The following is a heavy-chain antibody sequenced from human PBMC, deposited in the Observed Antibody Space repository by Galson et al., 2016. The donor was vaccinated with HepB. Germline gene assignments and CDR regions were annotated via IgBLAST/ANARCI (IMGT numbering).Heavy chain of an antibody. CDR3: AKDPLLRDEDPKFLDY. J-gene: IGHJ4*02. D-gene: IGHD3-3*01. Sequence: SLRLSCAVSGFRFSRSGMHWVRQTPGKGLEWVAVISLDGSDKHYADSVKGRFTISRDNSKDTLYLQMNSLRPEDTAVYYCAKDPLLRDEDPKFLDYWGQGTLVIVAS. V-gene: IGHV3-30*18. CDR2: ISLDGSDK. CDR1: GFRFSRSG.